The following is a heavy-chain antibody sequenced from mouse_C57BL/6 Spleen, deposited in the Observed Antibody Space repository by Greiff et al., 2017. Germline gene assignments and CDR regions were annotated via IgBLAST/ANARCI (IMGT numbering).Heavy chain of an antibody. J-gene: IGHJ4*01. CDR3: AREWDLCYAMDY. D-gene: IGHD4-1*01. CDR2: ISSGSSTI. V-gene: IGHV5-17*01. Sequence: EVQLVESGGGLVKPGGSLKLSCAASGFTFSDYGMHWVRQAPEKGLAWVAYISSGSSTIYYADTVKGRLTISRDNAKTTLFLHMTSLRSEDTAMYYCAREWDLCYAMDYWGQGTSVTVSS. CDR1: GFTFSDYG.